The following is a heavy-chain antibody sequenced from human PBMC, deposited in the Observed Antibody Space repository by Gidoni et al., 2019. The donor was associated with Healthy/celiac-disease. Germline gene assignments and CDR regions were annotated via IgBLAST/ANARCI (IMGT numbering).Heavy chain of an antibody. Sequence: QLQLQESGPGLVKPSETLSLTCTVSGGSISSSSYYWGWIRQPPGKGLEWIGSIYYSGSTYYNPSLKSRVTISLDTSKNQFSLKLSSVTAADTAVYYCARLLSYYDYVWGSYRSIDYWGQGTLVTVSS. D-gene: IGHD3-16*02. CDR1: GGSISSSSYY. V-gene: IGHV4-39*01. CDR3: ARLLSYYDYVWGSYRSIDY. CDR2: IYYSGST. J-gene: IGHJ4*02.